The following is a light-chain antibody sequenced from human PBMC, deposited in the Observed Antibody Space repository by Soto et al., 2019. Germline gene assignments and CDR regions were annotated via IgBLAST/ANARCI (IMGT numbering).Light chain of an antibody. CDR3: QQYHNWPPYT. CDR1: QSVSGN. V-gene: IGKV3-15*01. Sequence: ETVMTQSPATLSVSPGERATLSCRAIQSVSGNLAWYQQKPGQAPRLLIYATSNRATGIPDRFSGGGSGTEFTLTISSLQAEDFAVYYCQQYHNWPPYTFGQGTKLEIK. J-gene: IGKJ2*01. CDR2: ATS.